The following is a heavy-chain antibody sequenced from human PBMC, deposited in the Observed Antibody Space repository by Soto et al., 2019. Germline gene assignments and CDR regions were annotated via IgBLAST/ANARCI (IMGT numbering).Heavy chain of an antibody. Sequence: QVQLVQSVAEVKKPGSSVKVSCKASGDSFSSYAISWVRQAPGHGLEWMGRIIPIFGTPNYAQRVEGRVKITADESTSTANRELCILRSDDSDVYYCATGVKYCETSALAYWGQGTLVTVSS. CDR1: GDSFSSYA. CDR3: ATGVKYCETSALAY. J-gene: IGHJ4*02. V-gene: IGHV1-69*01. D-gene: IGHD7-27*01. CDR2: IIPIFGTP.